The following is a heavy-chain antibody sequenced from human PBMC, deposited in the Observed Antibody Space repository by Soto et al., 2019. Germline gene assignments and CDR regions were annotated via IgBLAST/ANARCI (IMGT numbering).Heavy chain of an antibody. CDR3: ARAGLLRNGMDV. Sequence: GRSLRLSCAASGFTVSSNYMSWVRQAPGKGLEWVSVIYSGGSTYYADSVKGRFTISRDNSKNTLYLQMNSLRAEDTAVYYCARAGLLRNGMDVWGQGTTVTVSS. D-gene: IGHD3-16*01. V-gene: IGHV3-53*01. CDR1: GFTVSSNY. CDR2: IYSGGST. J-gene: IGHJ6*02.